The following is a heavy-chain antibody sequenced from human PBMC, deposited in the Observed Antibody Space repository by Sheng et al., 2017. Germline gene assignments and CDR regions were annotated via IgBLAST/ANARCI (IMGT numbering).Heavy chain of an antibody. CDR2: ISYDGSNK. Sequence: QVQLVESGGGVVQPGRSLRLSCAASGFTFSSYAMHWVRQAPGKGLEWVAVISYDGSNKYYADSVKGRFTISRDNSKNTLYLQMNSLRAEDTAVYYCAREVYALDYWGQGTLVTVSS. V-gene: IGHV3-30-3*01. CDR1: GFTFSSYA. D-gene: IGHD2-8*01. J-gene: IGHJ4*02. CDR3: AREVYALDY.